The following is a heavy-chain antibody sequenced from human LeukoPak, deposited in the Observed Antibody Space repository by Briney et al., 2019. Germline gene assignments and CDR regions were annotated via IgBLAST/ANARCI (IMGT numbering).Heavy chain of an antibody. V-gene: IGHV4-39*01. CDR1: GDSFSNSNYY. Sequence: PSETLSLTCTVSGDSFSNSNYYWGWIRQPPGKSLEWIGSISSGGSTFYNPSLKSRVTISLDTSKKQFSLKLTSVTAADTAVYYCASHDYSNYFRYWGQGTLVTVSS. CDR2: ISSGGST. D-gene: IGHD4-11*01. J-gene: IGHJ4*02. CDR3: ASHDYSNYFRY.